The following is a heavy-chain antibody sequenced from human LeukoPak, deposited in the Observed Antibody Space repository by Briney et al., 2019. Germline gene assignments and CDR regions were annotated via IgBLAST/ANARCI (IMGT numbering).Heavy chain of an antibody. J-gene: IGHJ3*02. D-gene: IGHD6-6*01. CDR1: GYTFTGYY. CDR3: ARKTPYSSSDAFDI. V-gene: IGHV1-2*02. CDR2: INPNSGGT. Sequence: ASVKVSCKASGYTFTGYYMHWVRQAPGQGLEWMGWINPNSGGTNYAQKFQGRVIMTRDTSISTAYMELSRLRSDDTAVYYCARKTPYSSSDAFDIWGQGTMVTVSS.